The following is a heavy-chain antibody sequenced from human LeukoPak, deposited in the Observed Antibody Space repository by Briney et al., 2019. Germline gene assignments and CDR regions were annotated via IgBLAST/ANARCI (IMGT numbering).Heavy chain of an antibody. CDR1: GGTFSSYA. CDR3: ARYYYDSSGYYYRDVWFDP. V-gene: IGHV1-69*05. D-gene: IGHD3-22*01. Sequence: SVTVSCKASGGTFSSYAISWVRQAPGQGLEWMGGIIPIFGTANYAQKFPGRVTITTDESTSTAYMELSSLRSEDTAVYYCARYYYDSSGYYYRDVWFDPWGQGTLVTVSS. CDR2: IIPIFGTA. J-gene: IGHJ5*02.